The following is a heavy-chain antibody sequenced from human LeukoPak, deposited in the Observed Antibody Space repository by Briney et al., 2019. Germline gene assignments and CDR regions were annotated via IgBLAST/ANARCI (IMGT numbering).Heavy chain of an antibody. CDR1: GYTFTSYG. CDR2: ISAYNGNT. J-gene: IGHJ4*02. CDR3: ARVGSSGWYGGTYYFDY. Sequence: ASVKVSCKASGYTFTSYGISWVRQAPGQGLEWMGWISAYNGNTNYAQKLQGRVTMTTDTSTSTAYMELRSLRSDDTAVYYCARVGSSGWYGGTYYFDYRGQGTLVTVSS. V-gene: IGHV1-18*01. D-gene: IGHD6-19*01.